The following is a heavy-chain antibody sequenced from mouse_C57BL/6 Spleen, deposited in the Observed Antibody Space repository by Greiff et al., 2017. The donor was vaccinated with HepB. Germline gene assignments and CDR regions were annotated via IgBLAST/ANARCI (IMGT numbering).Heavy chain of an antibody. CDR3: ARLKSGLRRSSGYYFDY. CDR2: IYPGDGDT. V-gene: IGHV1-80*01. J-gene: IGHJ2*01. Sequence: VQLQQSGAELVKPGASVKISCKASGYAFSSYWMNWVKQRPGKGLEWIGQIYPGDGDTNYNGKFKGKATLTADKSSSTAYMQLSSLTYEDSAVYFCARLKSGLRRSSGYYFDYWGQGTTLTVAS. CDR1: GYAFSSYW. D-gene: IGHD3-2*02.